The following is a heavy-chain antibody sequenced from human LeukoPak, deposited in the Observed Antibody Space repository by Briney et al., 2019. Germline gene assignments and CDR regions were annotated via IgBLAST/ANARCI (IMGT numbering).Heavy chain of an antibody. Sequence: GGSLRLSCAASEFTFSTYSMNWVRQAPGKGLEWVSSISSSSTHIYYADSVKGRSTIFRDNAKNTLYLQMNSLRAEDTAVYYCVRDLGGRSGHWGQGTLVTVSS. V-gene: IGHV3-21*01. CDR1: EFTFSTYS. D-gene: IGHD1-26*01. CDR3: VRDLGGRSGH. CDR2: ISSSSTHI. J-gene: IGHJ4*02.